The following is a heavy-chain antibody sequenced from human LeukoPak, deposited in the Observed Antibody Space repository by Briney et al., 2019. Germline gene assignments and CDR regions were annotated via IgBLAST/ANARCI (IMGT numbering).Heavy chain of an antibody. Sequence: PSETLSLTCTVSGGSISSYYWSWIRQPPGKGLEWIGYIYYSGSTNYNPSLKSRVTISVDTSKNQFSLKLSSVTAADTAVYYCAGGSAAAGTYEIDYWGQGTLVTVSS. J-gene: IGHJ4*02. CDR1: GGSISSYY. V-gene: IGHV4-59*01. CDR2: IYYSGST. CDR3: AGGSAAAGTYEIDY. D-gene: IGHD6-13*01.